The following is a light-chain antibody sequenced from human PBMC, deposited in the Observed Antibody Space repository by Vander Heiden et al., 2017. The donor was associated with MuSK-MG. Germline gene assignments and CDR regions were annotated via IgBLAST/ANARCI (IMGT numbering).Light chain of an antibody. V-gene: IGKV1-39*01. CDR1: QSISSY. CDR3: QQSYRTSWT. Sequence: DIQMTQFPSSLSASVGDRVTITCRASQSISSYLNWYQQKPGKAPKLLIYAASSLQSGVPSRFSGSGSGTDFTLTISSLQPEDFATYYCQQSYRTSWTFGQGTKVEIK. J-gene: IGKJ1*01. CDR2: AAS.